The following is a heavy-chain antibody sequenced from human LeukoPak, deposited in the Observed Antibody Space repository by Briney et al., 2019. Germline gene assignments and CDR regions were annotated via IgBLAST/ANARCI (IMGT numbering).Heavy chain of an antibody. Sequence: ASVKVSCKASGYTFTSYAMHWVRQAPGQRLEWMGWINAGNGNTKYSQKFQGRVTITRDTSASTAYMELSSLRSEDTAVYYCAREVGYCSGGSCYLVGMDVWGQGTTVTVSS. V-gene: IGHV1-3*01. CDR1: GYTFTSYA. CDR3: AREVGYCSGGSCYLVGMDV. J-gene: IGHJ6*02. CDR2: INAGNGNT. D-gene: IGHD2-15*01.